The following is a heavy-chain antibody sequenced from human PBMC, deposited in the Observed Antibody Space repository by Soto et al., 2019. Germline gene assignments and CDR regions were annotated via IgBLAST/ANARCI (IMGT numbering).Heavy chain of an antibody. CDR2: IKQDGSEK. CDR1: GFTFSSYW. CDR3: ASLPTPRDY. V-gene: IGHV3-7*03. Sequence: RRLSCAASGFTFSSYWMSWVRQAPGKGLEWVANIKQDGSEKYYVDSVKGRFTISRDNAKNSLYLQMNSLRAEDTAVYYCASLPTPRDYWGQGTLVTVSS. J-gene: IGHJ4*02.